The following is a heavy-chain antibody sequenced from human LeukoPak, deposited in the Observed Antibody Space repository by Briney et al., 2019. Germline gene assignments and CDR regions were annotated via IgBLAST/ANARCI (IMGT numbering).Heavy chain of an antibody. D-gene: IGHD3-3*01. J-gene: IGHJ4*02. CDR1: GFTFTSYG. V-gene: IGHV1-18*01. Sequence: GASVKVSCKASGFTFTSYGISWVRQAPGQRLEWMGWISAYNGNTNYAQKLQGRVTMTTDTSTSTAYMELRSLRSDDTAVYYCARDREVLRFLEWFLTDWGQGTLVTVSS. CDR2: ISAYNGNT. CDR3: ARDREVLRFLEWFLTD.